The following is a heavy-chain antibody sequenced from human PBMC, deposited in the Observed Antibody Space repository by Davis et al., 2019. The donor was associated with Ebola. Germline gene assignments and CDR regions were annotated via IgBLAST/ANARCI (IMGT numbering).Heavy chain of an antibody. CDR2: IYYSGST. CDR1: GGSISSYY. V-gene: IGHV4-59*01. J-gene: IGHJ4*02. Sequence: PGGSLRLSCTVSGGSISSYYWSWIRQPPGKGLEWIGYIYYSGSTNYNPSLKSRVTISVDTSKNQFSLKLSSVTAADTAVYYCASIDYYDSSGYLDYWGQGTLVTVSS. D-gene: IGHD3-22*01. CDR3: ASIDYYDSSGYLDY.